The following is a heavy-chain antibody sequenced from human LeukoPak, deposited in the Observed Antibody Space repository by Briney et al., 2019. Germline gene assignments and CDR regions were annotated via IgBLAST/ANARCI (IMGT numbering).Heavy chain of an antibody. J-gene: IGHJ4*02. CDR1: GFTFSRYA. CDR2: ISGSGDYT. D-gene: IGHD3-22*01. V-gene: IGHV3-23*01. Sequence: GGSLRLSCAASGFTFSRYAMTWVRQAPGKGLEWVSGISGSGDYTYYADSVKGRFTISRDNSKNTLYLQMNSLRADDTAVYYCARYYYDSSGYYYFDYWGQGTLVTVSS. CDR3: ARYYYDSSGYYYFDY.